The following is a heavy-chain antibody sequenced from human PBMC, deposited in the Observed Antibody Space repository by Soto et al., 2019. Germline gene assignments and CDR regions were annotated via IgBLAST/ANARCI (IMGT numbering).Heavy chain of an antibody. D-gene: IGHD1-7*01. CDR3: ASRDPGTSVDY. Sequence: SETLSLTCAVSFGSFTSNNWWTWVRQPPGQGLEWIGEIYRTGSTNYNPSLKSRVTISLDKSENQFSLKVTSLTAADTAVYYCASRDPGTSVDYWGQGTLVTVSS. CDR2: IYRTGST. CDR1: FGSFTSNNW. J-gene: IGHJ4*02. V-gene: IGHV4-4*02.